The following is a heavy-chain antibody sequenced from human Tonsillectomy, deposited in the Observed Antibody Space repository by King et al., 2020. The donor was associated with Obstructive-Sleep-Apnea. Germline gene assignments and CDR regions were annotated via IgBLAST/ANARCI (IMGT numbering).Heavy chain of an antibody. J-gene: IGHJ5*02. D-gene: IGHD5-24*01. CDR1: GFTFSSYS. CDR2: ISSSSSTI. V-gene: IGHV3-48*01. CDR3: ARLIVERATTRDWFDP. Sequence: VQLVESGGGLVQPGGSLRLSCAASGFTFSSYSMNWVRQAPGKGLEWVSYISSSSSTIYYADSVKGRFTISRDNAKNSLYLQMSGLRAEDTAVYYCARLIVERATTRDWFDPWGQGTQVTVSS.